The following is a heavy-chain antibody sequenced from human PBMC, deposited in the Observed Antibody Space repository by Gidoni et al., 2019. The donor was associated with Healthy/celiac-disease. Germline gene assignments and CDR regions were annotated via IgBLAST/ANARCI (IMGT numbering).Heavy chain of an antibody. CDR1: GLPFSDYY. D-gene: IGHD3-3*01. Sequence: QVQLLESGGGFVKPGGSLRLSCAASGLPFSDYYISWIRQAPGKGLEWVSYISSSSSYTNYADSVKGRFTISRDNAKNSLYLQMNSLRAEDTAVYYCAGTSSEVLERDYWGQGTLVTVSS. CDR2: ISSSSSYT. J-gene: IGHJ4*02. CDR3: AGTSSEVLERDY. V-gene: IGHV3-11*03.